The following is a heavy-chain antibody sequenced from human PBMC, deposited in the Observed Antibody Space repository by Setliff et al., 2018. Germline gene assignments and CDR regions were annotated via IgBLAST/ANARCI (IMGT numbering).Heavy chain of an antibody. J-gene: IGHJ4*02. CDR2: IIPIFGTA. D-gene: IGHD1-26*01. CDR1: GGTFSSYA. Sequence: ASVKVSCKASGGTFSSYAISWVRQAPGQGLEWMGGIIPIFGTANYAQKFQGRVTITADESTSTAYMELSSLRSDDTAIYFCARHSGRYYVPGTFDSWGQGTLVTRLL. CDR3: ARHSGRYYVPGTFDS. V-gene: IGHV1-69*13.